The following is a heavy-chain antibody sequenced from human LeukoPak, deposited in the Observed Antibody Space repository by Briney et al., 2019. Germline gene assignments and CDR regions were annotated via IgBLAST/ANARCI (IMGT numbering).Heavy chain of an antibody. D-gene: IGHD3-22*01. Sequence: PGRSLRLSCAASGFTFSSYGMHWVRQAPGKGLEWVAVIWYDGSNKYYADSVKGRFTISRDNSKNTLYLQMNSLRAEDTAVHYCARGRHSSGYHRRGLKYYYYGMDVWGQGTTVTVSS. V-gene: IGHV3-33*01. CDR1: GFTFSSYG. J-gene: IGHJ6*02. CDR3: ARGRHSSGYHRRGLKYYYYGMDV. CDR2: IWYDGSNK.